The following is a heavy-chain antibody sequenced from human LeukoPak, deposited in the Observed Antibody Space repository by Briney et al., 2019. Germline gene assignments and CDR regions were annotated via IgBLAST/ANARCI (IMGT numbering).Heavy chain of an antibody. CDR1: GGTFSSYA. CDR2: IIPILGIA. V-gene: IGHV1-69*04. CDR3: ARDKQLWLLFDY. D-gene: IGHD5-18*01. Sequence: SVKVSCKASGGTFSSYAISWVRQAPGQGLEWMERIIPILGIANYAQKFQGRVTITADKSTSTAYMELSSLRSEDTAVYYCARDKQLWLLFDYWGQGTLVTVSS. J-gene: IGHJ4*02.